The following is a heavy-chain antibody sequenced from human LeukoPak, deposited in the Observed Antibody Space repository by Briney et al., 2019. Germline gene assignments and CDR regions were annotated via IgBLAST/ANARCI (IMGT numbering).Heavy chain of an antibody. D-gene: IGHD3-22*01. V-gene: IGHV3-53*01. CDR3: AKDTAYYYDSSGHKWNWFDP. CDR1: GFTVSSNY. J-gene: IGHJ5*02. Sequence: PGGSLRLSCAASGFTVSSNYMSWVRQAPGKGLEWVSVIYSGGSTYYADSVKGRFTISRDNSKNTLYLQMNSLRAEDTAVYYCAKDTAYYYDSSGHKWNWFDPWGQGTLVTVSS. CDR2: IYSGGST.